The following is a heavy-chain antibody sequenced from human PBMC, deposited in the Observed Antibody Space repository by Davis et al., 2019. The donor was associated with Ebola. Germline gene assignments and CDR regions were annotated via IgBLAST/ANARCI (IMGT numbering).Heavy chain of an antibody. Sequence: PSETLSLTCTVSGGSISSSSYYWGWIRQPPGKGLEWIGSIYYSGNTYYNPSLNSRVTLSVDTSKNQFSLKLSSVTAADTAVYYCARGPMYSSSSVDYYFGMDVWGKGTAVTVSS. CDR1: GGSISSSSYY. D-gene: IGHD6-6*01. CDR2: IYYSGNT. V-gene: IGHV4-39*07. J-gene: IGHJ6*04. CDR3: ARGPMYSSSSVDYYFGMDV.